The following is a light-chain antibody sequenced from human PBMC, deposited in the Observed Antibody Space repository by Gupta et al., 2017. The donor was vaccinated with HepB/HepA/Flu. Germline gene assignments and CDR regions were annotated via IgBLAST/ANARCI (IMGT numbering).Light chain of an antibody. J-gene: IGKJ2*01. CDR1: QSISSW. CDR2: KAS. CDR3: QQYNSYSVT. Sequence: DIQMTQSPSTLSASVGDRVTITCRASQSISSWLAWYQQKPGKAPKLLIYKASSLESGVPSWFSGSGSGTEFTLTISSLQPDDFATYYCQQYNSYSVTFGQGTKLEIK. V-gene: IGKV1-5*03.